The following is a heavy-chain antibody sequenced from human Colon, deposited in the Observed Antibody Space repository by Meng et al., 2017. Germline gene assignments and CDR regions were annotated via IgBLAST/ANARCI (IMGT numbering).Heavy chain of an antibody. CDR2: IYNGCST. CDR1: GFTFSSYA. J-gene: IGHJ4*02. V-gene: IGHV3-53*01. CDR3: ASPPGY. Sequence: GESLKISCAASGFTFSSYAMHWVRQAPGKGLEWVSVIYNGCSTFYTDSVKGRFTIPRDNSKHTLYLQMNSLRAEDTAVYYCASPPGYWGQGTLVTVSS.